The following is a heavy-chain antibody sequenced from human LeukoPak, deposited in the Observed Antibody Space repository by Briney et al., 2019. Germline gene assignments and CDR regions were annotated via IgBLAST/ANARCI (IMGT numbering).Heavy chain of an antibody. Sequence: GASLRLSCAASGFTFTSYWMHWVRQAPGKGLEWMANINQDGSEKYYADSVQGRFTISRDKANNTVYLQMNSPRSEDTAVYYWARDGIRFSYYFDCWGEGTPATASS. CDR1: GFTFTSYW. CDR2: INQDGSEK. D-gene: IGHD3-3*01. CDR3: ARDGIRFSYYFDC. J-gene: IGHJ4*02. V-gene: IGHV3-7*03.